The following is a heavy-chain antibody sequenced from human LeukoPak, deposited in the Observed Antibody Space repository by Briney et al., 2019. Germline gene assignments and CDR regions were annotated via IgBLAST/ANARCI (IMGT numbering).Heavy chain of an antibody. CDR1: GASVSSGYYY. Sequence: PSETLSLTCTVSGASVSSGYYYWSWIRQPPGKGLKWIGYIYYSGNTDYYPSLKSRVTISIETSKNQFSLNLGSVTAADTAVYYCARGPGYSYGYIDYWGQGTLVTVSS. D-gene: IGHD5-18*01. J-gene: IGHJ4*02. V-gene: IGHV4-61*01. CDR2: IYYSGNT. CDR3: ARGPGYSYGYIDY.